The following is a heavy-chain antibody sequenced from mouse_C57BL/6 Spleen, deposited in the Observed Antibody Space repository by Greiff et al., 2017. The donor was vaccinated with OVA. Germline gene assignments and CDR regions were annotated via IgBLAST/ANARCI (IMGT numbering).Heavy chain of an antibody. V-gene: IGHV1-54*01. J-gene: IGHJ3*01. CDR2: INPGSGGT. D-gene: IGHD2-13*01. CDR3: ATCDRTFAY. Sequence: VQLQQSGAELVRPGTSVKVSCKASGYAFTNYLIEWVKQRPGQGLEWIGVINPGSGGTNYNEKFKGKATLTADKSSSTAYMQLSSLTSEDSAVYFCATCDRTFAYWGQGTLVTVSA. CDR1: GYAFTNYL.